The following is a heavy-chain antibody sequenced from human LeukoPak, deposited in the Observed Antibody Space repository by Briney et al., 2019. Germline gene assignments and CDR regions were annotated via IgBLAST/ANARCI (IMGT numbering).Heavy chain of an antibody. CDR3: VKDITPGGADV. Sequence: GRSLRLSCTASGIAFDLYAMHWVRQAPGRGLEWVAGFSLDSDRIDYADSVKGRFTVSRDKAKNSLYLQINSLKTEDTALYYCVKDITPGGADVWGKGTTVTVSS. D-gene: IGHD4-23*01. V-gene: IGHV3-9*01. CDR1: GIAFDLYA. J-gene: IGHJ6*04. CDR2: FSLDSDRI.